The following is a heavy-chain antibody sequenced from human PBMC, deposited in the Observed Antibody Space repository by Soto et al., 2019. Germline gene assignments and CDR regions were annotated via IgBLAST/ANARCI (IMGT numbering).Heavy chain of an antibody. V-gene: IGHV3-23*01. D-gene: IGHD2-2*01. Sequence: PGGSLRLSCAASGFTFSSYAMSWVRQAPGKGLEWVSAISGSGGSTYYADSVKGRFTISRDNSKNTLYLQMNSLRAEDTAVYYCASRYCSSTSCYLGWYAFDIWGQGTMVTVSS. CDR2: ISGSGGST. J-gene: IGHJ3*02. CDR1: GFTFSSYA. CDR3: ASRYCSSTSCYLGWYAFDI.